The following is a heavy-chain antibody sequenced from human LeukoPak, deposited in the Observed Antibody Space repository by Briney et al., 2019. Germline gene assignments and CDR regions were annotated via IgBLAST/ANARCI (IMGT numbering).Heavy chain of an antibody. CDR3: ARDNGVITAAFVHYYYYYYMDV. J-gene: IGHJ6*03. CDR2: IYYSGTT. Sequence: PSETLSLTCTVSGGSISNYYWNWIRQPPGKGLEWIGYIYYSGTTNYNPSLKSRVSMSVDTSKNQFSLKLSSVTAADTAVYYCARDNGVITAAFVHYYYYYYMDVWGKGTTVTVSS. CDR1: GGSISNYY. V-gene: IGHV4-59*01. D-gene: IGHD6-6*01.